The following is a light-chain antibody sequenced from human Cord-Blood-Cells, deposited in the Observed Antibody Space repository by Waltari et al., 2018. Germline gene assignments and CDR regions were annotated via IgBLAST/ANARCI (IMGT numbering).Light chain of an antibody. CDR1: SSDVGGYNY. CDR3: SSYTSSSTWV. CDR2: DVR. V-gene: IGLV2-14*01. J-gene: IGLJ3*02. Sequence: QSALTQPASVSGSPGQSITISCTGTSSDVGGYNYVSWYQQHQGKAPKLVIYDVRKRLSGVSTRFSGSKSGNTASLTISGLQDEDEADYSCSSYTSSSTWVFGGGTKLTVL.